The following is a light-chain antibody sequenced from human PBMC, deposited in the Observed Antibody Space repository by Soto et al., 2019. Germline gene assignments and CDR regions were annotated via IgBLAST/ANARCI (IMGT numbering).Light chain of an antibody. Sequence: AIQMTQSPSSLSASVGDRVTFTCRASQDIRNELAWYQQNPGKAPKFLIYAASYLQTGVPSRFRGAGSGTDVTLTISSLQSEDSATYYCLQDYNYPRTFGQGTKVEIK. CDR2: AAS. CDR3: LQDYNYPRT. J-gene: IGKJ1*01. V-gene: IGKV1-6*01. CDR1: QDIRNE.